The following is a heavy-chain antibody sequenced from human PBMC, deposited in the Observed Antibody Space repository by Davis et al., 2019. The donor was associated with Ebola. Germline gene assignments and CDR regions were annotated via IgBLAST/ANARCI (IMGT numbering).Heavy chain of an antibody. CDR3: AKEDDAPDM. CDR2: IHPRDGNT. V-gene: IGHV1-46*01. Sequence: ASVKVSCKASGYAFTNYLVHWVRQPPGQGLEWMGLIHPRDGNTIYAQTFQGRLTMTRDTATDTVDMELSSLTSDDTAVYYCAKEDDAPDMWGQGTVVTVSS. CDR1: GYAFTNYL. J-gene: IGHJ3*02.